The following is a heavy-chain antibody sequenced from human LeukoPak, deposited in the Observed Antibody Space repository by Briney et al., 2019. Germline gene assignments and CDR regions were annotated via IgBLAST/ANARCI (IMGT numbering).Heavy chain of an antibody. CDR2: ISGSGGNT. CDR1: GITLSNYG. Sequence: PGGSLRLSCAVSGITLSNYGMSWVRQAPGKGLEWVSGISGSGGNTYYADSVKGRFTISRDNSKNTLYLQMNSLRAEDTAVYFCAKRGFLFRVIQSGFPKEASYFDSWAREPWSPSPQ. CDR3: AKRGFLFRVIQSGFPKEASYFDS. D-gene: IGHD3-22*01. J-gene: IGHJ4*02. V-gene: IGHV3-23*01.